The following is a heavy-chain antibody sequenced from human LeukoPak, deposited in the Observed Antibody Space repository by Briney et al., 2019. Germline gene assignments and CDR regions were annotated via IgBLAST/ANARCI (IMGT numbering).Heavy chain of an antibody. CDR2: ISAYNGNT. V-gene: IGHV1-18*01. CDR1: GYTFTSYG. Sequence: ASVKVSCKASGYTFTSYGISWVRQAPGQGLEWMGWISAYNGNTNYAQKLQGRATMTTDTSTSTAYMELRSLRSDDTAVYYCAGGLEVAVAGTLYYWGQGTLVTVSS. D-gene: IGHD6-19*01. J-gene: IGHJ4*02. CDR3: AGGLEVAVAGTLYY.